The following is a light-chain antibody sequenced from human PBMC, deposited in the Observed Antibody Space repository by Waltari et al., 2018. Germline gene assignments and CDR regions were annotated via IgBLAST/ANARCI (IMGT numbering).Light chain of an antibody. V-gene: IGKV3D-15*01. J-gene: IGKJ1*01. CDR1: QSIGNT. Sequence: ETVMMQSPATLSLSPGERATLSCRASQSIGNTLAWYQQKPGQAPRLLIYYTSRRATGIPDRFSGSGSATDFTLTISSLDPEDVGIYYCQKYNVWPWTFGQGTK. CDR2: YTS. CDR3: QKYNVWPWT.